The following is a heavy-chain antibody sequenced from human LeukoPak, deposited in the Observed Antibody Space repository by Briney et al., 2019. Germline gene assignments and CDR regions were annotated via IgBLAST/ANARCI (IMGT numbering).Heavy chain of an antibody. V-gene: IGHV3-7*01. Sequence: GGSLRLSCAASGFTFSSYWMSWVRQAPGKGLEWVANIKQDGSEKYYVDSVKGRFTISRDNAKNSLYLQMNSLRAEDTAVYYCAKRERERISWYFFDYWGQGTLVTVSS. J-gene: IGHJ4*02. CDR2: IKQDGSEK. CDR3: AKRERERISWYFFDY. CDR1: GFTFSSYW. D-gene: IGHD6-13*01.